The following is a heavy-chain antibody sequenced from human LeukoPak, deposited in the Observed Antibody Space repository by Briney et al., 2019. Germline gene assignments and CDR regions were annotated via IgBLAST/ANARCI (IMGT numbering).Heavy chain of an antibody. D-gene: IGHD6-6*01. CDR3: ARDLSEYDAFDI. CDR2: IYYSGST. V-gene: IGHV4-59*01. J-gene: IGHJ3*02. CDR1: GGSISSYY. Sequence: SETLSRTCTVSGGSISSYYWSWIRQPPGKGLEWIGYIYYSGSTNYNPSLKSRVTISVDTSKNQFSLKLSSVTAADTAVYYCARDLSEYDAFDIWGQGTMVTVSS.